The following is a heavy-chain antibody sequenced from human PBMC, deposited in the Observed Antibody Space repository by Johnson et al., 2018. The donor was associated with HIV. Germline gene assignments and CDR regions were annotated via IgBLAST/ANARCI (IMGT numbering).Heavy chain of an antibody. CDR2: ITWNSGRI. Sequence: VQLVESGGGLVKPGGSLRLSCAASGFTFEDYALHWVRQAPGKGLEWVSGITWNSGRIAYADSVKGRFTISRDNSKNTLYLQMDSLRPEDKAVYYCARGGTYNWSPDRIGNAFDIWGQGTTVTVSS. V-gene: IGHV3-9*01. CDR3: ARGGTYNWSPDRIGNAFDI. D-gene: IGHD1-20*01. J-gene: IGHJ3*02. CDR1: GFTFEDYA.